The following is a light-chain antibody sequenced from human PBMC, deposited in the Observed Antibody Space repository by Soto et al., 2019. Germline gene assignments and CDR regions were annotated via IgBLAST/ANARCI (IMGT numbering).Light chain of an antibody. J-gene: IGLJ1*01. CDR2: EVS. CDR3: SSYARSNTYV. CDR1: SSDVGGYNY. Sequence: QSALTQPPSASGSPGQSVTISCTGTSSDVGGYNYVSWYQQHPGKAPKLMIYEVSKRPSGVPDRFSGSKSGDTASLTVSGLQAEGEADYYCSSYARSNTYVFGTGTKLTVL. V-gene: IGLV2-8*01.